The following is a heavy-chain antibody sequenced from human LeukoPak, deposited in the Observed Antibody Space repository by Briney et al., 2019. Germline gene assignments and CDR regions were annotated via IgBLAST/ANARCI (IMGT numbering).Heavy chain of an antibody. CDR1: GGSISSGGYY. CDR3: ARYCGGDCYYYFDY. D-gene: IGHD2-21*02. J-gene: IGHJ4*02. CDR2: IYYSGST. Sequence: PSETLSLTCTVSGGSISSGGYYWSWIRQHPAKGMEWIGYIYYSGSTYYNPSLKSRVTISVDTSKNQFSLKLRSVTAADTAVYYCARYCGGDCYYYFDYWGQGTLVTVSS. V-gene: IGHV4-31*03.